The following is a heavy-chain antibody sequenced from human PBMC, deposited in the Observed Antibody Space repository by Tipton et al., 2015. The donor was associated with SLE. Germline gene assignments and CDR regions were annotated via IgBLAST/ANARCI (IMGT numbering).Heavy chain of an antibody. V-gene: IGHV3-30-3*01. CDR3: ATDLIEGPGY. CDR1: GFTFSSYA. J-gene: IGHJ4*02. Sequence: SLRLSCVASGFTFSSYAMHWVRQAPGKGLEWVAVISYDGSNKYYADSVKGRFTISRDNSKNTLYLQMNSLRAEDTAVYYCATDLIEGPGYWGQGTLVTVSS. CDR2: ISYDGSNK.